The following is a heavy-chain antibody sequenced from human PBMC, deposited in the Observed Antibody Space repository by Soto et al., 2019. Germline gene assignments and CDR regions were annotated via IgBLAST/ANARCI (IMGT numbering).Heavy chain of an antibody. CDR2: IYWDDDK. CDR3: AKVRVRGAPSPHDY. J-gene: IGHJ4*02. V-gene: IGHV2-5*02. CDR1: GFSLSTSGVG. Sequence: SGPTLVNPTQTLTLTCTFSGFSLSTSGVGVGWIRQPPGKALECLALIYWDDDKRYSPSLKSRLTITKDTSKNQVVLTMTNMDPVVTAVYYCAKVRVRGAPSPHDYWGQGTLVTVSS. D-gene: IGHD3-10*01.